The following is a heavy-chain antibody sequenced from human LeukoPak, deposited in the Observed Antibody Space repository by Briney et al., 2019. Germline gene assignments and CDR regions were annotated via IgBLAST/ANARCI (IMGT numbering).Heavy chain of an antibody. CDR2: INPNSGGT. D-gene: IGHD1-14*01. CDR3: ARGPPEAGLVDY. CDR1: GYTFTGYY. Sequence: ASVKVSCKASGYTFTGYYMHWVRQAPGQGLEWMGRINPNSGGTNYAQKFQGRVTMTRDTSISTAYMELSRLRSDDTAVYYCARGPPEAGLVDYWGQGTLVTVSS. J-gene: IGHJ4*02. V-gene: IGHV1-2*06.